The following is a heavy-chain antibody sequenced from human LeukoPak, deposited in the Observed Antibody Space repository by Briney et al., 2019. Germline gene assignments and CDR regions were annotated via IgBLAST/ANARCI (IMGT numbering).Heavy chain of an antibody. V-gene: IGHV3-21*01. CDR1: GFTFSSYS. CDR3: ARGAHYDFWSGVYYYYMDV. CDR2: ISSSSSYI. J-gene: IGHJ6*03. D-gene: IGHD3-3*01. Sequence: GGSLRLSCAASGFTFSSYSMNWVRQAPGKGLEWVSSISSSSSYIYYADSVKGRFTISRDNAKNSLYLQMNSLRAEDTAVYYCARGAHYDFWSGVYYYYMDVWGKGTTVTVSS.